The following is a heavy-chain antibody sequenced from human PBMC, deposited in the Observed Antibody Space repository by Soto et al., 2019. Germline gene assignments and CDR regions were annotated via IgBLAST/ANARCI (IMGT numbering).Heavy chain of an antibody. Sequence: ASVKVSCKASGYTFTSYDINWVRQATGQGLEWMGWMNPNSGNTGYAQKFQGRVTMTRNTSISTAYMELSSLRSEDTAVYYCARGNVHHSGRYFFWSLDQNNWFDPWGQGTLVTVS. CDR1: GYTFTSYD. V-gene: IGHV1-8*01. CDR2: MNPNSGNT. CDR3: ARGNVHHSGRYFFWSLDQNNWFDP. D-gene: IGHD1-26*01. J-gene: IGHJ5*02.